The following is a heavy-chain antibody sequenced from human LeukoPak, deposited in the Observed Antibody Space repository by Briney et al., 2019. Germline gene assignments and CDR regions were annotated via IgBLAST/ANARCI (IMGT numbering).Heavy chain of an antibody. D-gene: IGHD1-1*01. CDR3: ARHLDD. CDR1: GFTFSSYA. J-gene: IGHJ4*02. Sequence: PGGPLRLSCAASGFTFSSYAMSWVRQAPGQGPEWVSAISDSGGSTYYAESVKGRFTISRDNSKNTLYLQMNSLRAEDTAVYFCARHLDDWGQGSLVTVSS. V-gene: IGHV3-23*01. CDR2: ISDSGGST.